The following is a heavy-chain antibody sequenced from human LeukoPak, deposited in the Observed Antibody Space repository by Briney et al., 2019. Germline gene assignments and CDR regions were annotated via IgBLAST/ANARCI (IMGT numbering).Heavy chain of an antibody. J-gene: IGHJ6*02. CDR1: GYSFTSYW. D-gene: IGHD1-26*01. CDR3: ARRRYSGSYLSHGGYGMDV. CDR2: IYPGDSDT. V-gene: IGHV5-51*01. Sequence: GESLKISCKGSGYSFTSYWIGWVRQMPGKGLEWMGIIYPGDSDTRYSPSFQGQVTISADKSISTAHLQWSSLKASDTAMYYCARRRYSGSYLSHGGYGMDVWGQGTTVTVSS.